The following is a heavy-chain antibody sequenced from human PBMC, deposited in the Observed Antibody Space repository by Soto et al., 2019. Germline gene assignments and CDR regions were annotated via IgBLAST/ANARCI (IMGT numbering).Heavy chain of an antibody. V-gene: IGHV3-23*01. D-gene: IGHD2-8*01. CDR2: ISGSGGST. Sequence: GSLRLSCAASGFTFSSYAMSWVRQAPGKGLEWVSAISGSGGSTYYADSVKSRFTISRDNSKNTLYLQMNSLRAEDTAVYYCAKDECESTRYCTNGVCYTDYYYYMDVWGKGTTVTVSS. J-gene: IGHJ6*03. CDR3: AKDECESTRYCTNGVCYTDYYYYMDV. CDR1: GFTFSSYA.